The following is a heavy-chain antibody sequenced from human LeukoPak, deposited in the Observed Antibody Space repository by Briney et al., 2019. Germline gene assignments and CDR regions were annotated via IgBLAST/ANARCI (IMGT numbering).Heavy chain of an antibody. Sequence: PSETLSLTCTVSGGSISSYYWSWIRQPPGKGLEWIGYIYYSGSTNYNPSLKSRVTISVDTSKNQFSLKLSSVTAADTAVYYCATRYSSGWEPWGYFDYWGQGTLVTVSS. D-gene: IGHD6-19*01. V-gene: IGHV4-59*01. CDR2: IYYSGST. J-gene: IGHJ4*02. CDR3: ATRYSSGWEPWGYFDY. CDR1: GGSISSYY.